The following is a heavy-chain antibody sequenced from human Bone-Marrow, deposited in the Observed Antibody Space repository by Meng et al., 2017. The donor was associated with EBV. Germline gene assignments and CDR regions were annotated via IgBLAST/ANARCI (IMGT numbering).Heavy chain of an antibody. CDR1: GGSFSGYY. D-gene: IGHD4-11*01. J-gene: IGHJ5*02. CDR3: AREIRQYNWFDP. Sequence: QVQLQESGPGLVKPSETLSLTCAVYGGSFSGYYWSWIRQPPGKGLEWIGEINHSGSTNYNPSLKSRLTISVDTSKSQFSLKLSSVTAADTAVYYCAREIRQYNWFDPCCQGTLGTVSP. V-gene: IGHV4-34*10. CDR2: INHSGST.